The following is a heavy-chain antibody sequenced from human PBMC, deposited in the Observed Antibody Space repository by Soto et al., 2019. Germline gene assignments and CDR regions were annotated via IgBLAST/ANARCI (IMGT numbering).Heavy chain of an antibody. CDR3: ARGGYDFEWFDP. D-gene: IGHD5-12*01. J-gene: IGHJ5*02. CDR2: ISAYNGNT. V-gene: IGHV1-18*04. Sequence: ASVKVCCKASGYTFTNYGIRWVRKAPGQGLEWMGWISAYNGNTNYAQKLQGRVTMTTDTSTSTAYMELRRLRSDDTAVYYCARGGYDFEWFDPWGQGTLVTVSS. CDR1: GYTFTNYG.